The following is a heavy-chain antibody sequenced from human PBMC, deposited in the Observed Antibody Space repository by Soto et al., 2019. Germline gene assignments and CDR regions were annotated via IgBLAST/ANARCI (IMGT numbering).Heavy chain of an antibody. Sequence: GSLRLSCAASGFTFSSYAMSWVRQAPGKGLEWVSAISGSGGSTYYADSVKGRFTISRDNSKNTLYLQMNSLRAEDTAVYYCAKGQTGTTGIDYWGQGTLVTVSS. CDR1: GFTFSSYA. V-gene: IGHV3-23*01. CDR2: ISGSGGST. J-gene: IGHJ4*02. D-gene: IGHD1-7*01. CDR3: AKGQTGTTGIDY.